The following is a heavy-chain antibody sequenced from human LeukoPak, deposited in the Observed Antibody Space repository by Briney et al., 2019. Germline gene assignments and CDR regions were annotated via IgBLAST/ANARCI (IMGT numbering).Heavy chain of an antibody. CDR2: IYTSGST. D-gene: IGHD6-6*01. J-gene: IGHJ5*02. V-gene: IGHV4-61*02. Sequence: SETLSLTCTGSGGSISSGSYYWSWIRQPAGKGLEWIGRIYTSGSTNYNPSLKSRVTISVDTSKNQFSLKLSSVTAADTAVYYCARDSPYSSSSHWFHPWGQGTLVTVSS. CDR3: ARDSPYSSSSHWFHP. CDR1: GGSISSGSYY.